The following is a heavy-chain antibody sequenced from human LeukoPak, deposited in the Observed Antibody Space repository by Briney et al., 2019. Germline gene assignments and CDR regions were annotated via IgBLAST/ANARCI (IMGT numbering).Heavy chain of an antibody. CDR3: AKDPRIAVAGTADY. D-gene: IGHD6-19*01. CDR2: IGGSGGST. J-gene: IGHJ4*02. Sequence: GGSLRLSCAASGFTFSSYAMSWVRQAPGKGLEWVSAIGGSGGSTYYADSVKGRFTISRDNSKNTLYLQMNSLRAEDTAVYYCAKDPRIAVAGTADYWGQGTLVTVSS. CDR1: GFTFSSYA. V-gene: IGHV3-23*01.